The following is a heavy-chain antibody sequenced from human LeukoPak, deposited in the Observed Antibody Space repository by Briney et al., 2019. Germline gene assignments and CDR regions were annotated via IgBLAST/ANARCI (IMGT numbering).Heavy chain of an antibody. CDR2: ISAYIGNP. Sequence: ASVKVSSKASGYTFTSYGTRWVRQAPGQGLEWMGWISAYIGNPNSAQKLQGSVTMTTDTSTSTAYMELRSLRSDDTAVYYCARAFRDFWSGYYTTYYGMDVWGQGTTVTVSS. D-gene: IGHD3-3*01. CDR1: GYTFTSYG. V-gene: IGHV1-18*01. CDR3: ARAFRDFWSGYYTTYYGMDV. J-gene: IGHJ6*02.